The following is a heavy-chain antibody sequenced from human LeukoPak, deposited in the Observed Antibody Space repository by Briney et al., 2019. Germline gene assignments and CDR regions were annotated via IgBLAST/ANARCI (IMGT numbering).Heavy chain of an antibody. J-gene: IGHJ4*02. V-gene: IGHV3-21*01. Sequence: PGGSLRLSCAASGFTFSSYSMNWVRQAPGRGLEWVSSISSSSSDIYYADSVKGRFTISRDNAKNSLYLQMNSLRAEDTAVYYCARDRDMVRGVIDYWGQGTLVTVSS. D-gene: IGHD3-10*01. CDR2: ISSSSSDI. CDR3: ARDRDMVRGVIDY. CDR1: GFTFSSYS.